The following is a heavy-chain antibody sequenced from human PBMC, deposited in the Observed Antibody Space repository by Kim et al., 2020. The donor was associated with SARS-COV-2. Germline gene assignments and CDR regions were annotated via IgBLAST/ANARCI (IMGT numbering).Heavy chain of an antibody. J-gene: IGHJ1*01. CDR1: GGSITGDY. Sequence: SETLSLTCTVSGGSITGDYWSWSRQRPATGLELIGYSFYTWSTNYNPSRKRRVTISLDTSKSQFSLKLTFVTAAATAVSYCTRDYSCWGQGILVTVSS. D-gene: IGHD2-21*01. CDR3: TRDYSC. CDR2: SFYTWST. V-gene: IGHV4-59*13.